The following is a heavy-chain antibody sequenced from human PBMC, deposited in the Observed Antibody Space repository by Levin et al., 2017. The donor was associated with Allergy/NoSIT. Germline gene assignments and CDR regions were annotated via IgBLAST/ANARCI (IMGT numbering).Heavy chain of an antibody. CDR3: VRAQTGYVSPFDY. CDR1: GASTSRGGSY. V-gene: IGHV4-31*03. D-gene: IGHD3-9*01. CDR2: IYYDGET. J-gene: IGHJ4*02. Sequence: MPSETLSLTCSVSGASTSRGGSYWGWIRQHPGKGLEWIGYIYYDGETFYNPSLKSRVTISLDTSSNQFSLTLNSVTAADTAVYYCVRAQTGYVSPFDYWGQGTLVTVSS.